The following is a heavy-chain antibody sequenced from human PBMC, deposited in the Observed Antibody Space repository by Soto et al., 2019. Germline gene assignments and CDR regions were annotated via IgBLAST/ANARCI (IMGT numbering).Heavy chain of an antibody. CDR1: GGSISSYY. D-gene: IGHD2-21*02. CDR2: IYYSGST. V-gene: IGHV4-59*01. CDR3: ARGDFLQHIVVVTAIPTSWFDP. J-gene: IGHJ5*02. Sequence: SETLSLTCTVSGGSISSYYWSWIRQPPGKGLEWIGYIYYSGSTNYNPSLKSRVTISVDTSKNQFSLKLSSVTAADTAVYYCARGDFLQHIVVVTAIPTSWFDPWGQGTLVTVSS.